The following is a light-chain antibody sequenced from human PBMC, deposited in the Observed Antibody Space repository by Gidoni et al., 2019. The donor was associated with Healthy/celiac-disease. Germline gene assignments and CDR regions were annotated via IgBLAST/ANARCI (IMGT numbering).Light chain of an antibody. CDR3: SSYTSSSVV. V-gene: IGLV2-14*01. CDR2: DVS. Sequence: SAIPQPASVSGSPGQSITISCTGTSSDVGGYNYVSWYQQHPGKAPKLMIYDVSNRPSGVSNRFSGSKSGNTASLTISGLQAEDEADYYCSSYTSSSVVFGGGTKLTVL. J-gene: IGLJ2*01. CDR1: SSDVGGYNY.